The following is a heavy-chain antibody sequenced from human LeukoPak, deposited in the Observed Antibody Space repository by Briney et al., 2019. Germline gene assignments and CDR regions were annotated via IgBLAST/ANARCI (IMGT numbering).Heavy chain of an antibody. CDR3: ARDRYYYGSGSYGDY. CDR1: GYTFTSYG. J-gene: IGHJ4*02. CDR2: ISAYNGNT. D-gene: IGHD3-10*01. V-gene: IGHV1-18*04. Sequence: ASVKVSCKASGYTFTSYGISWVRRAPGQGLEWMGWISAYNGNTNYAQKLQGRVTMTTDTSTSTAYMELRSLRSDDTAVYYCARDRYYYGSGSYGDYWGQGTLVTVSS.